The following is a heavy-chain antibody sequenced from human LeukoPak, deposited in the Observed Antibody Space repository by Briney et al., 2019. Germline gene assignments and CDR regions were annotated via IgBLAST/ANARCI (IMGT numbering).Heavy chain of an antibody. V-gene: IGHV3-7*01. CDR3: AREILPWSGYYIVDY. D-gene: IGHD3-3*01. J-gene: IGHJ4*02. CDR2: IKQDGSEK. Sequence: GGSLRLSCAASGFTFSSYAMSWVRQAPGKGLEWVANIKQDGSEKSYVDSVKGRFTISRDNAKNSLYLQMNSLRAEDTAVYYCAREILPWSGYYIVDYWGQGTLVTVSS. CDR1: GFTFSSYA.